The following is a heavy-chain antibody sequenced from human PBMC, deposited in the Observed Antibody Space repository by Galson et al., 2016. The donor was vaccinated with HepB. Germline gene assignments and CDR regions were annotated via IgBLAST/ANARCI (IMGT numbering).Heavy chain of an antibody. J-gene: IGHJ3*02. CDR1: GFTFGSYA. CDR3: ARHLRVGSGAHRDVFDI. Sequence: SLRLSCAASGFTFGSYAMTWVRQAPGKGLTWVSSISPSGWSSHNADSVKGRFTTSRDNSKFTLYLQMNSLRAEGTAVYYCARHLRVGSGAHRDVFDIWGRGTMVSVSS. CDR2: ISPSGWSS. D-gene: IGHD4/OR15-4a*01. V-gene: IGHV3-23*01.